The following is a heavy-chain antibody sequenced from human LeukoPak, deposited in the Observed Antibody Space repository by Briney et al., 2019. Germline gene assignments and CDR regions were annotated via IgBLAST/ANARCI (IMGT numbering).Heavy chain of an antibody. D-gene: IGHD6-19*01. V-gene: IGHV3-23*01. Sequence: GGSLRLSCAASGFTFSSYAMSWVRQAPGKGLEWVSAISGSGGSTYYADSVKGRFTISRDNSKNTLYLQMNSLRAENTAVYYCAKDRYSSGWYHDYWGQGTLVTVSS. J-gene: IGHJ4*02. CDR1: GFTFSSYA. CDR2: ISGSGGST. CDR3: AKDRYSSGWYHDY.